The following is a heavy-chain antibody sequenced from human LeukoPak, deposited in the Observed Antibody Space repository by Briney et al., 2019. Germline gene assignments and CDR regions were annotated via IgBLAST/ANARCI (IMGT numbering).Heavy chain of an antibody. D-gene: IGHD2-2*01. Sequence: ASVKVSCKASGYTFTTYDINPVRQATGHALECMGWMHPNSGNTGYAQQFQGRVTMTTNTSISTAYMELSSLRSEDTAVYYCARGSRVPAAVYNWFDPWGQGTLVTVSS. V-gene: IGHV1-8*01. J-gene: IGHJ5*02. CDR1: GYTFTTYD. CDR2: MHPNSGNT. CDR3: ARGSRVPAAVYNWFDP.